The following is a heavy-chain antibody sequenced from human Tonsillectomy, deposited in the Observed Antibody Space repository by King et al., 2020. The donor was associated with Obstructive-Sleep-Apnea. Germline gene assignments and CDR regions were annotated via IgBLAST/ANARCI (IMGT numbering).Heavy chain of an antibody. CDR1: GGSISSGGYY. D-gene: IGHD2-21*02. CDR3: AAEAYCGGDCSYYFDY. CDR2: IYYSGST. Sequence: VQLQESGPGLVKPSQTLSLTCTVSGGSISSGGYYWSWIRQHPGKGLEWIGDIYYSGSTYYNPFLKSRVTISVDTSKNQFSLKLSSVTAADTAVYYCAAEAYCGGDCSYYFDYWGQGTLVTVSS. J-gene: IGHJ4*02. V-gene: IGHV4-31*03.